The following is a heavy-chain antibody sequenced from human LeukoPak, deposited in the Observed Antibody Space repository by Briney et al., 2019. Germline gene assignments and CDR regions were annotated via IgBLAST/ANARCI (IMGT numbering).Heavy chain of an antibody. V-gene: IGHV3-30-3*01. Sequence: GRSLRLSCAASGFTFSSYAMHWVRQAPGKGLEWVAVISYDGSNKYYADSVKGRFTISRDNSKNTLYLQMNSLRAEDTAVYYCAREGGEAVAYAFDIWGQGTMVTVSS. CDR1: GFTFSSYA. D-gene: IGHD4-23*01. CDR2: ISYDGSNK. CDR3: AREGGEAVAYAFDI. J-gene: IGHJ3*02.